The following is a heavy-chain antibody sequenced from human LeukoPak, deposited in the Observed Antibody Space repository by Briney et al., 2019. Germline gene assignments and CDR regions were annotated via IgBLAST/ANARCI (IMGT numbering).Heavy chain of an antibody. CDR3: AKEFGYSSSWVYYYYYGMDV. CDR2: ISYDGSNK. Sequence: GGSLRVSCAASGFTFSSYGMHWVRQAPGNGLEWVAVISYDGSNKYYADSVKGRFTISRDNSKNTLYLQMNSLRAEDTAVYYCAKEFGYSSSWVYYYYYGMDVWGQGTTVTVSS. CDR1: GFTFSSYG. D-gene: IGHD6-13*01. V-gene: IGHV3-30*18. J-gene: IGHJ6*02.